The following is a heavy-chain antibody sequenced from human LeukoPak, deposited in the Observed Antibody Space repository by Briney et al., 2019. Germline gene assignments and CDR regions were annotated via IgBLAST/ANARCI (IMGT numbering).Heavy chain of an antibody. CDR1: DGSINGYY. J-gene: IGHJ4*02. Sequence: SETLSLTCTVSDGSINGYYWSWIRQPPGKGLDWIGYTYSGGTTNYSPSLKSRVTISEDTSKNQFSLKLTSVTAADTAMYYCARGHSSVVTAIPYYFDYWGRGTLVTVSS. CDR3: ARGHSSVVTAIPYYFDY. V-gene: IGHV4-59*01. D-gene: IGHD2-21*02. CDR2: TYSGGTT.